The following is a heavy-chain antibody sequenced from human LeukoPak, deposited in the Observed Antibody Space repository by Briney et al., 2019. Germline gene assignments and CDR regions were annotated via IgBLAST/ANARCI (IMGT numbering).Heavy chain of an antibody. CDR3: ARDDNSGYYSGP. CDR1: GYTFIDYY. CDR2: INPSRGGT. J-gene: IGHJ5*02. D-gene: IGHD3-22*01. V-gene: IGHV1-2*06. Sequence: GASVKVSCKASGYTFIDYYMHWVRQAPGQGLEWMGRINPSRGGTNYAQKFQGRVTMTRDTSISTAYMELSRLRSDDTAVYYCARDDNSGYYSGPWGQGTLVTVSS.